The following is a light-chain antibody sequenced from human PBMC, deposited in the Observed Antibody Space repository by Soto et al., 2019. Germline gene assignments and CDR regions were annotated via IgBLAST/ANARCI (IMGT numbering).Light chain of an antibody. V-gene: IGLV1-40*01. CDR3: QSYDTSLRGSV. CDR1: SSDIGAGYD. J-gene: IGLJ2*01. Sequence: QSVLTQPPSVSGAPGQRVTISCTGSSSDIGAGYDVHWYQQLPGTAPKLLIYGNTNRPSGVPDRFSGSKSGTSASLAITGLQADDEADYYSQSYDTSLRGSVFGGGTKLTVL. CDR2: GNT.